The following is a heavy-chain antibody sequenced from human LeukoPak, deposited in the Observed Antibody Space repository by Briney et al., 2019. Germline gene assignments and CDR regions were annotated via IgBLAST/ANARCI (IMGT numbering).Heavy chain of an antibody. V-gene: IGHV4-4*07. J-gene: IGHJ4*02. D-gene: IGHD3-22*01. CDR1: GGSISSYY. Sequence: KPSETLSLTCTVSGGSISSYYWSWIRQPAGKGLEWIGRICTSGSTNYNPSLKSRVTMSVDTSKNQFSLKLSSVTAADTAVYYCASTNYYDSSGYIDYWGQGTLVTVSS. CDR2: ICTSGST. CDR3: ASTNYYDSSGYIDY.